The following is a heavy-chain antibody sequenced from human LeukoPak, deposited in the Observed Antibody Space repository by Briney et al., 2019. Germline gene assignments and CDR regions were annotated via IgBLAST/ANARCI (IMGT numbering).Heavy chain of an antibody. D-gene: IGHD2-2*01. Sequence: ASVKVSCKTSGYTFTSYGINWVRQAPGQGLQWMGWINVYNGETKKTQNFHDRLTLTTDTSTSTAYMELSSLRSEDTAVYYCARSKRARYCSSTSCPYYFDYWGQGTLVTVSS. CDR1: GYTFTSYG. CDR2: INVYNGET. CDR3: ARSKRARYCSSTSCPYYFDY. V-gene: IGHV1-18*01. J-gene: IGHJ4*02.